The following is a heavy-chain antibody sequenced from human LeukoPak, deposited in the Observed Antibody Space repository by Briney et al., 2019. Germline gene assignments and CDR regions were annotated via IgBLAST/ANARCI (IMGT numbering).Heavy chain of an antibody. CDR1: GGSISSGTYY. J-gene: IGHJ3*02. D-gene: IGHD5-12*01. CDR3: VRDGYDYSAFDI. CDR2: SYTSGST. Sequence: SQTLSLTCTVSGGSISSGTYYWSWIRQPAGKGLEWIGRSYTSGSTNYNPSLKSRVTISVDTSKNQFSLKLSSVTAADTAMYYCVRDGYDYSAFDIRGQGTMVTVSS. V-gene: IGHV4-61*02.